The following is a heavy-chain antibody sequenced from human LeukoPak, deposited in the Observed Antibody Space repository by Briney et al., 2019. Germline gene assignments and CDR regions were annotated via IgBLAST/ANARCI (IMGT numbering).Heavy chain of an antibody. Sequence: GGSLRLSCAASGFTFSSYSMNWVRQAPGKGLEWVSSISSSSSYIYYADSVKGRFTISRDNAKNSLYLQMNSLRAEDTAVYYCARDLHWLLSGGYYMDVWGKGTTVTVSS. J-gene: IGHJ6*03. CDR3: ARDLHWLLSGGYYMDV. D-gene: IGHD3-9*01. V-gene: IGHV3-21*01. CDR1: GFTFSSYS. CDR2: ISSSSSYI.